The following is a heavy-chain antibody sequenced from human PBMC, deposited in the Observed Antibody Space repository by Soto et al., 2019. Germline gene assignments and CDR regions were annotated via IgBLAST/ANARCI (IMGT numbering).Heavy chain of an antibody. CDR3: ARDNGMAGSFDP. V-gene: IGHV3-48*02. J-gene: IGHJ5*02. CDR2: ITGSSSTK. Sequence: VGSLRLSCAASGFTFGRYSMNWVRQAPGKGLEWVSYITGSSSTKFYADSVKGRFTISRDNAKNSLYLQMNGLRDEDTAVYYCARDNGMAGSFDPWGQGTLVTVSS. CDR1: GFTFGRYS. D-gene: IGHD2-8*01.